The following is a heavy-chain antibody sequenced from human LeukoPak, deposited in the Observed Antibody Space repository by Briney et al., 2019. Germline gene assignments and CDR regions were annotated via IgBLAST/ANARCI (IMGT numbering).Heavy chain of an antibody. D-gene: IGHD3-10*01. J-gene: IGHJ4*02. CDR3: ARDGPMTYGSGKRGKIDY. CDR1: GCTFTSYY. CDR2: INPSGGST. Sequence: ASVKVSCKASGCTFTSYYMHWVRQAPGQGLEWMGIINPSGGSTSYAQKFQGRVTMTRDTSTSTVYMELSSLRSEDTAVYYCARDGPMTYGSGKRGKIDYWGQGTLVTVSS. V-gene: IGHV1-46*01.